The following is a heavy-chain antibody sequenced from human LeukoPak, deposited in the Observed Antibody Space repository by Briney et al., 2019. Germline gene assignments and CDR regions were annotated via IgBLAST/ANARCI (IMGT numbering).Heavy chain of an antibody. CDR3: ARDFYYYIDV. J-gene: IGHJ6*03. CDR2: IKQDGSEK. Sequence: GGSLRLSCTASGFTFSGYWMTWVRQAPGKGLEWVANIKQDGSEKYYVDSVRGRFTISRENAKNSLYLQMNSLRAEDTAVYYCARDFYYYIDVWGKGTTVTVSS. V-gene: IGHV3-7*01. CDR1: GFTFSGYW.